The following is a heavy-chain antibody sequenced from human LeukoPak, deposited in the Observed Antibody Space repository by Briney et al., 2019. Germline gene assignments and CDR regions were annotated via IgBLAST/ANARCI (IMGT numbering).Heavy chain of an antibody. CDR3: ARDWGSDYYGMDV. CDR2: ISSSSSYI. D-gene: IGHD3-16*01. J-gene: IGHJ6*02. Sequence: GGSLRLSCAASGFTFSSYSMNWVRQAPGKGLEWVSSISSSSSYIYYADSVKGRFTISRDNAKNSLYLQMNSLRAEDTAVYYCARDWGSDYYGMDVWGQGTTVTVSS. CDR1: GFTFSSYS. V-gene: IGHV3-21*01.